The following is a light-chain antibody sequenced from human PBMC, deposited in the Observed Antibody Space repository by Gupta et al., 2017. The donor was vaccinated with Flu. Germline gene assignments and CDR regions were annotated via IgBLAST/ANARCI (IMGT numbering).Light chain of an antibody. CDR3: QVLDGSSDQGV. CDR1: NIGGKT. CDR2: DDN. V-gene: IGLV3-21*02. Sequence: GQTGRITGGGNNIGGKTVHWYQQKPGQAPVMPVYDDNRRASGIPERFSGSNSGNTATLTISRVEAGDEADYYCQVLDGSSDQGVFGGGTKLTVL. J-gene: IGLJ3*02.